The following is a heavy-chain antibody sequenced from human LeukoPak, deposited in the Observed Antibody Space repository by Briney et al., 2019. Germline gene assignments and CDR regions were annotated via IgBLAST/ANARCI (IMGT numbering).Heavy chain of an antibody. V-gene: IGHV1-3*03. CDR1: GYTFTSYA. CDR3: ARSDYDFWGTPGYMDV. J-gene: IGHJ6*03. D-gene: IGHD3-3*01. CDR2: INAGNGNT. Sequence: GASVKVSCKASGYTFTSYAMHWVRQAPGQRLEWMGWINAGNGNTKYSQEFQGRVTITRDTSASTAYMELSSLRSEDMAVYYCARSDYDFWGTPGYMDVWGKGTTVTVSS.